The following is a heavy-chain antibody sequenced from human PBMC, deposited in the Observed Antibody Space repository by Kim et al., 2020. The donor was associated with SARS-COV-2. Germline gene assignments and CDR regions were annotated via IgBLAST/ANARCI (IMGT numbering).Heavy chain of an antibody. CDR2: IKIKTDGGTT. V-gene: IGHV3-15*01. J-gene: IGHJ4*02. CDR3: TTGIMVRGVIIKSWTFDY. Sequence: GGSLRLSCAASGFTFSNAWMSWVRQAPGKGLEWVGRIKIKTDGGTTDYAAPVKGRFTISRDDSKNTLYLQMNSLKTEDTAVYYCTTGIMVRGVIIKSWTFDYWGQGTLVTVSS. D-gene: IGHD3-10*01. CDR1: GFTFSNAW.